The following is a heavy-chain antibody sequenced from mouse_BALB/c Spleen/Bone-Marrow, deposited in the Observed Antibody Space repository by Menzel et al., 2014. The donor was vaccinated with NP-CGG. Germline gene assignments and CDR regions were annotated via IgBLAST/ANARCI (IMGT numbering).Heavy chain of an antibody. CDR1: GFSLTSYG. J-gene: IGHJ4*01. CDR3: AKNWGYGYAMDY. CDR2: IWRGGST. D-gene: IGHD3-1*01. Sequence: QVQLQQPGPGLVQPSQSLSITCTVSGFSLTSYGVHWVRQSPGKGLEWLGVIWRGGSTDYNAAFMSRLSITKDNSKSQVSFKMNSLQADDTAIYYCAKNWGYGYAMDYWGQGTSVTVSS. V-gene: IGHV2-5*01.